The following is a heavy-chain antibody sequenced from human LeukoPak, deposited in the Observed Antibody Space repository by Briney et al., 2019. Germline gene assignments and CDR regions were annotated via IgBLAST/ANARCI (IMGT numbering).Heavy chain of an antibody. CDR2: IWYDGSNK. CDR1: GFTFSSYG. Sequence: GGALRLSCAASGFTFSSYGMHGVRQTPGKGREGVAVIWYDGSNKYYADSVKGRFTISRDNSKNTLYLQMNSLRAEDTAVYYCAREGGDYWGQGTLVTVSS. CDR3: AREGGDY. V-gene: IGHV3-33*01. J-gene: IGHJ4*02. D-gene: IGHD1-26*01.